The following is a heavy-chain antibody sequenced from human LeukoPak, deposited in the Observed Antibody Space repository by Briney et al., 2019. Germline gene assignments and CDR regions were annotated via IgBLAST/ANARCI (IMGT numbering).Heavy chain of an antibody. J-gene: IGHJ4*02. CDR3: ARDGEGGAAAGY. V-gene: IGHV3-48*01. Sequence: GGSLRLSCAASGFIFSDYNMNWVRQAPGKGLGWVSFISENSDHTFYPDTVKGRFTVSRDNARNSLYLQMNSLRGEDTAIYYCARDGEGGAAAGYWGQGTLVTVSS. CDR1: GFIFSDYN. D-gene: IGHD6-13*01. CDR2: ISENSDHT.